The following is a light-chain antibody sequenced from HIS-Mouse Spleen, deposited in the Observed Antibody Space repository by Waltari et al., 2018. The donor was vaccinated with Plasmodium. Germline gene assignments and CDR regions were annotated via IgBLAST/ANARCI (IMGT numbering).Light chain of an antibody. V-gene: IGKV3-11*01. J-gene: IGKJ4*01. CDR2: DAS. CDR3: QQRSNWPLT. Sequence: VLTPSPATLSLSPGDRAPLSCRASQSVSSYLAWYQQKPGQAPRLLIYDASNRATGIPARFSGSGSGTDFTLTISSLEPEDFAVYYCQQRSNWPLTFGGGTKVEIK. CDR1: QSVSSY.